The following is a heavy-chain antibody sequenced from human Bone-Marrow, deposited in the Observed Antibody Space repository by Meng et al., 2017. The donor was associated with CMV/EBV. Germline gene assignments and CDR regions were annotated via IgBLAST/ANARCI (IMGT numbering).Heavy chain of an antibody. D-gene: IGHD2/OR15-2a*01. Sequence: GGSLRLSCAASGFTFDDYGMSWVRQAPGKGLEWVSGINWNGGSTGYADSVKGRFTISRDNAKNSLYLQMNILRAEDTAVYYCARIYGHSAGYFYNAMDVWGQGTTVTVSS. CDR1: GFTFDDYG. CDR2: INWNGGST. V-gene: IGHV3-20*04. CDR3: ARIYGHSAGYFYNAMDV. J-gene: IGHJ6*02.